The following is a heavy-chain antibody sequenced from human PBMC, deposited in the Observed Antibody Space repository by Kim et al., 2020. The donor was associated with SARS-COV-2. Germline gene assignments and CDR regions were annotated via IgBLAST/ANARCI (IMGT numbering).Heavy chain of an antibody. Sequence: GGSLRLSCAASGFTFSSYGMSWVRQAPGKGLEWVSPISGSGGSTSYADSVKGRFTISRDNSKNTQYLQMHSLSAEDTAVYYCAKQGYCSGGVCPEYFQHWGQGTLVTVSP. D-gene: IGHD2-8*02. CDR2: ISGSGGST. V-gene: IGHV3-23*01. CDR1: GFTFSSYG. J-gene: IGHJ1*01. CDR3: AKQGYCSGGVCPEYFQH.